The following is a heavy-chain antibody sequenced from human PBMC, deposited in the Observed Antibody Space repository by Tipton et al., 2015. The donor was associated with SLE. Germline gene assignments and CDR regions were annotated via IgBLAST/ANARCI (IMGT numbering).Heavy chain of an antibody. CDR1: GGSISNYY. Sequence: TLSLTCTVSGGSISNYYWSWIRQPPGEGPEWIGYISYSGGSKYNPSLKSRVTMSLDTSKKQFSLTLKSVTAADTAIYYCARDPNYGVPGTCVLWGQGPLVTVS. CDR3: ARDPNYGVPGTCVL. CDR2: ISYSGGS. V-gene: IGHV4-59*12. J-gene: IGHJ4*02. D-gene: IGHD4-17*01.